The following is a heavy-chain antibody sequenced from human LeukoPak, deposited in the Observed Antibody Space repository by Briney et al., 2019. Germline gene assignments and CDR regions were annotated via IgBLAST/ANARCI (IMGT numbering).Heavy chain of an antibody. CDR2: IYTSGST. J-gene: IGHJ6*03. D-gene: IGHD3-22*01. CDR3: ARAPTYDSSASYYMDV. V-gene: IGHV4-61*02. Sequence: SETLSLTCTVSGGSISSGSYYWRWIRQPAGKGLEWIGRIYTSGSTNYNPSLKSRVTISVDTSKNQFSLKLSSVTAADTAVYYCARAPTYDSSASYYMDVWGKGTTVTVSS. CDR1: GGSISSGSYY.